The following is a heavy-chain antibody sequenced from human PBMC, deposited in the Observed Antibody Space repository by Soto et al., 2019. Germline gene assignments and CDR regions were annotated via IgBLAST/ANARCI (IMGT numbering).Heavy chain of an antibody. CDR2: IVVGSGNT. CDR1: GFPFTSSA. CDR3: AAPSQEVNDAFDI. J-gene: IGHJ3*02. V-gene: IGHV1-58*01. Sequence: SVKVSCKASGFPFTSSAVQWVRQARGQRLEWIGWIVVGSGNTNYAQQFQERVTITGDMSTSTAYMELSSLRSEDTAVYYCAAPSQEVNDAFDIWGQGTMVTVSS.